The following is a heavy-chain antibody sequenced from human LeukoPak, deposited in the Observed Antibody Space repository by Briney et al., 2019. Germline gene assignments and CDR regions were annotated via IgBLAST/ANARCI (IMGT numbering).Heavy chain of an antibody. CDR2: ISASDDKT. J-gene: IGHJ6*03. Sequence: GGSLRLSCAASNFTFGVYAMSWARQAPGKGLEWISLISASDDKTYYADSVKGRFTVSRDNSRNTMYLQMDSLRAEDTAVYYCAKDRDGDFYFYMDVWGTGTTVIVSS. CDR1: NFTFGVYA. V-gene: IGHV3-23*01. CDR3: AKDRDGDFYFYMDV. D-gene: IGHD4-17*01.